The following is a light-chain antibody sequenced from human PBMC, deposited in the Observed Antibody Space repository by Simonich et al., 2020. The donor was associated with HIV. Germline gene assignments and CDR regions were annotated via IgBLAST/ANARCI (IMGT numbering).Light chain of an antibody. V-gene: IGKV3-15*01. CDR3: QQYNNWPQT. J-gene: IGKJ4*01. CDR2: VAS. Sequence: EIVMTQSPATLSVSPGERATLSCTASQSISSNLAWYQQKPGQAPRLLIYVASTRATGIPARFSGSGSGTDFTLTISSMQSEDFAIFYCQQYNNWPQTFGGGTKVEI. CDR1: QSISSN.